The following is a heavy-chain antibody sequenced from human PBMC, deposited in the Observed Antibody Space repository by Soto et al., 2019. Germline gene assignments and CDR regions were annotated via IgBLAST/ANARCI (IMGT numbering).Heavy chain of an antibody. J-gene: IGHJ6*02. D-gene: IGHD5-18*01. CDR3: ARATVDTATSYYYYGMDV. CDR1: GGTFSSYA. Sequence: RASVKVSCKASGGTFSSYAISWVRQAPGQGLEWMGGIIPIFGTANYAQKFQGRVTITADESTSTAYMELSSLRSENTAVYYCARATVDTATSYYYYGMDVWGQGTTVTVSS. CDR2: IIPIFGTA. V-gene: IGHV1-69*13.